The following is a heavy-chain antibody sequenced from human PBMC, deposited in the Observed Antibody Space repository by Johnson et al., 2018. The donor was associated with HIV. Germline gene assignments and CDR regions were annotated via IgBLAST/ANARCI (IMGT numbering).Heavy chain of an antibody. CDR1: GFTFSNYA. CDR3: AKGIVGATADAFDI. V-gene: IGHV3-30-3*01. J-gene: IGHJ3*02. Sequence: QVQLVESGGGAVQPGRSLRLSCAASGFTFSNYAIHWVRQPPGKGLEWVAVISYDGSNKYYAKPVKGRFTISRDNSKNTLYPQMKSLRAEDTAVYYCAKGIVGATADAFDIWGQGTMVTVSS. CDR2: ISYDGSNK. D-gene: IGHD1-26*01.